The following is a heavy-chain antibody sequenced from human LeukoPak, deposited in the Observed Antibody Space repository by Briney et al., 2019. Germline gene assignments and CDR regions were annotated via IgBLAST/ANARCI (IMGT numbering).Heavy chain of an antibody. CDR1: GYTFTSYG. CDR2: ISAYNGNT. D-gene: IGHD2-21*02. V-gene: IGHV1-18*03. Sequence: GASVKVSCKASGYTFTSYGISWVRQAPGQGLEWMGWISAYNGNTNYAQKLQGRVTMTTDTSTSTAYMELSSLRSEDMAVYYCARDRKEGDSIGHAFDIWGQGTMVTVSS. J-gene: IGHJ3*02. CDR3: ARDRKEGDSIGHAFDI.